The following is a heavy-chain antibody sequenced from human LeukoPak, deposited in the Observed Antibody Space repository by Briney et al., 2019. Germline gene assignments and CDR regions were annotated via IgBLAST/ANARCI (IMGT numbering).Heavy chain of an antibody. V-gene: IGHV1-46*01. D-gene: IGHD2-8*02. CDR2: INPTGTGT. CDR1: GYTFSSYY. J-gene: IGHJ4*02. CDR3: VTEESGGYFDY. Sequence: ASVKVSCKASGYTFSSYYMHWVRQAPGQGLEWMGLINPTGTGTNYAQKFRGRVTLTMNTSTTTVYMELSSLMSHDQAVYYCVTEESGGYFDYWGQGTLVTVSS.